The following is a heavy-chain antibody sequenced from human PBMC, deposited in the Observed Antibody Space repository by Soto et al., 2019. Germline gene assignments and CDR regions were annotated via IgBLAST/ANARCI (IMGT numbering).Heavy chain of an antibody. CDR3: TISIGPEARFDS. CDR1: GYTLSTYY. Sequence: ASVKVSCKAFGYTLSTYYVHWVRQAPGQGLEWMGIFTPSGGSTNFAQKLQGRFTMSADMSSSTVYMDLTSLTTDDTAVYYCTISIGPEARFDSWGQGSLVTVSS. CDR2: FTPSGGST. J-gene: IGHJ4*02. V-gene: IGHV1-46*01.